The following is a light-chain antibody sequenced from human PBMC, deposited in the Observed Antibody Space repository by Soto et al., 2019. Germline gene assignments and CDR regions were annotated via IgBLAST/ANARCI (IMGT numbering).Light chain of an antibody. V-gene: IGKV3-20*01. Sequence: EIVLTQSPGTLSLSPGERATLSCRASQTISSSYLAWYQQKPGQAPRLLIYAASTRATDIPDRLSGSGSGTDLTITISRLEPEDFAVSYCQLYCSSIKFGQETKVEIK. CDR2: AAS. J-gene: IGKJ1*01. CDR1: QTISSSY. CDR3: QLYCSSIK.